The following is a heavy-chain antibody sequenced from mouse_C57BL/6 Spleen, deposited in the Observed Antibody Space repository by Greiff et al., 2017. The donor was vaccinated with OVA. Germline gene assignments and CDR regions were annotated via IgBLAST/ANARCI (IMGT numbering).Heavy chain of an antibody. V-gene: IGHV3-6*01. J-gene: IGHJ4*01. CDR2: ISYDGSN. D-gene: IGHD1-1*01. Sequence: ESGPGLVKPSQSLSLTCSVTGYSITSGYYWNWIRQFPGNKLEWMGYISYDGSNNYNPSLKNRISITRDTSKNQLFLKLNSVTTEDTSTDNCARGEVYLYSAMDYWGQGTSVTVSS. CDR3: ARGEVYLYSAMDY. CDR1: GYSITSGYY.